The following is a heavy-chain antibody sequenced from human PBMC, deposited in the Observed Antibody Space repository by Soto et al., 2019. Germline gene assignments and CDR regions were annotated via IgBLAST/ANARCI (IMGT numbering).Heavy chain of an antibody. CDR3: ARGPALVRGVNYGMDV. D-gene: IGHD3-10*01. Sequence: GGSLRLSCAASGFTFSSYAMRWVRQAPGKGLEWVAVISYDGSNKYYADSVKGRFTISRDNSKNTLYLQMNSLRAEDTAVYYCARGPALVRGVNYGMDVWGQGTTVTVSS. V-gene: IGHV3-30-3*01. J-gene: IGHJ6*02. CDR1: GFTFSSYA. CDR2: ISYDGSNK.